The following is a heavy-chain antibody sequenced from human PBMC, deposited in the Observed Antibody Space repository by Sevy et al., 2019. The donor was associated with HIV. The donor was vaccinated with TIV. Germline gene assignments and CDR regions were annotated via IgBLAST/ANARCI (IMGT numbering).Heavy chain of an antibody. V-gene: IGHV4-4*02. CDR2: IYHTGST. Sequence: SETLSLTCAVSGESMSTSNWWSWVRQTAEKGLQWIGEIYHTGSTKYNPSLKSRVTISLDKSKNQFSLNLMSVTAADTAVYYCARDSRGYSGYDLGRFDYWGQGTLVTVSS. J-gene: IGHJ4*02. CDR3: ARDSRGYSGYDLGRFDY. D-gene: IGHD5-12*01. CDR1: GESMSTSNW.